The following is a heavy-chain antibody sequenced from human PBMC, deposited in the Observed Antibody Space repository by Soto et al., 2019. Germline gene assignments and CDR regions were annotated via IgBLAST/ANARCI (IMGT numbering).Heavy chain of an antibody. V-gene: IGHV1-69*13. CDR3: ARFGTNITIFGVAYYFDY. J-gene: IGHJ4*02. D-gene: IGHD3-3*01. CDR1: GGTFSSYA. CDR2: IIPIFGTA. Sequence: ASVKVSCKASGGTFSSYAISWVRQAPGQGLEWMGGIIPIFGTANYAQKFQGRVTITADESTSTAYMELSSLRSEGTAVYYCARFGTNITIFGVAYYFDYWGQGTLVTVSS.